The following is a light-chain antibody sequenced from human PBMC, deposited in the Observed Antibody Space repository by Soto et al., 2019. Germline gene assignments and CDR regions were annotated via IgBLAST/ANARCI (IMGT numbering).Light chain of an antibody. CDR1: SSDVGGYNY. J-gene: IGLJ3*02. CDR2: DVT. V-gene: IGLV2-11*01. CDR3: CSYAGSYTLV. Sequence: QSALTQPRSVSGSPGQSVTISCTGTSSDVGGYNYVSWYQQHPGKVPKLIIYDVTKRPSGVPVRFSGSKSGNTASLTISGLQSEDEADYYCCSYAGSYTLVFGGGTKLTVL.